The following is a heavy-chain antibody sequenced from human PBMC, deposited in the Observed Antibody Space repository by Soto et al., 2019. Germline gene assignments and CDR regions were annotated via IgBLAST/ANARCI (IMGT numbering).Heavy chain of an antibody. CDR1: GASVSSTYW. V-gene: IGHV4-4*03. J-gene: IGHJ4*02. Sequence: LRKTLSLTCAVSGASVSSTYWWSWVRQPPGKGPEWIGEINHRGSANYNPSLKSRVTISVDISKSQFSLRLTSVTAADTAVYYCARYNAASGTYYFDFWGQGALVTVSS. CDR2: INHRGSA. CDR3: ARYNAASGTYYFDF. D-gene: IGHD6-13*01.